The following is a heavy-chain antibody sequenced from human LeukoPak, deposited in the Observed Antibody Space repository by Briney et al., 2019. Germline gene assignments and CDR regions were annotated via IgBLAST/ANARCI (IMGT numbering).Heavy chain of an antibody. V-gene: IGHV4-59*01. CDR1: NGSISHYY. J-gene: IGHJ6*02. CDR3: ARGSGIVGAYYYYYGVDV. CDR2: VYNTGRT. D-gene: IGHD1-26*01. Sequence: SETLSLTCTVSNGSISHYYWSWCRQSPGKGLEWIGCVYNTGRTNYNPSLKSRLAISIDTSKGQFSLKLNSVTAADTAVYFCARGSGIVGAYYYYYGVDVWGQGTTVTVSS.